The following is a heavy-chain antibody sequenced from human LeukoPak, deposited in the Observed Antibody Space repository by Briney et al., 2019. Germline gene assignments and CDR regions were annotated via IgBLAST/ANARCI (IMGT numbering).Heavy chain of an antibody. J-gene: IGHJ2*01. D-gene: IGHD1-1*01. CDR3: ARAGVTNQLGETYWYFDL. CDR2: IEKDGSAT. Sequence: GGSLRLSCTASGFTLSNYWMTWVRQAPGKGLEWVAKIEKDGSATYYVDSMKGRFTVSRDNAANSLYLQMSNLGVEDTAVYSCARAGVTNQLGETYWYFDLWGRGALVTVSS. V-gene: IGHV3-7*01. CDR1: GFTLSNYW.